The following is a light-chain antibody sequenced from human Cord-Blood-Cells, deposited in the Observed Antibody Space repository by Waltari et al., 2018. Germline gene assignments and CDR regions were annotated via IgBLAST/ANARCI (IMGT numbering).Light chain of an antibody. Sequence: SSELTQDPAVSVALGQTVRITCQGESLRSYYASWYQQKPGQAPVLVIYGKNNRPSGIPDRLSGSSSGNTASLTITGAQAEDEADYYCNSRDSSGNHYVFGTGTKVTVL. CDR1: SLRSYY. CDR2: GKN. V-gene: IGLV3-19*01. J-gene: IGLJ1*01. CDR3: NSRDSSGNHYV.